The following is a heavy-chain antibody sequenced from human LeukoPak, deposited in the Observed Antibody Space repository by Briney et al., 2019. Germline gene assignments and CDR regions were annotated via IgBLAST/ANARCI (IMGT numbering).Heavy chain of an antibody. J-gene: IGHJ6*04. CDR3: AKDFNVLLWFGEPRLYGMDV. CDR2: ISGSGGST. CDR1: GFTFSSYA. Sequence: GGSLRLSCAASGFTFSSYAMSWVRQAPGKGLEWVSAISGSGGSTYYADSVKGRFTTSRDNSKNTLYLQMNSLRAEDTAVYYCAKDFNVLLWFGEPRLYGMDVWGKGTTVTVSS. V-gene: IGHV3-23*01. D-gene: IGHD3-10*01.